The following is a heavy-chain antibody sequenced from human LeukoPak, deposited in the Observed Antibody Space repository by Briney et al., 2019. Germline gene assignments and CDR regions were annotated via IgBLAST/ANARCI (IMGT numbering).Heavy chain of an antibody. CDR2: INPNSGGT. J-gene: IGHJ5*02. D-gene: IGHD2-15*01. CDR1: GYTFTYYY. V-gene: IGHV1-2*02. Sequence: GASVKVSCKASGYTFTYYYIFWVRQAPGQGLEWMGWINPNSGGTNYAQNFQGRVTMTTDTSISTAYMELSRLRSDDTAVYYCARTHIVVVVAATFFGWFDPWGQGTLVTVSS. CDR3: ARTHIVVVVAATFFGWFDP.